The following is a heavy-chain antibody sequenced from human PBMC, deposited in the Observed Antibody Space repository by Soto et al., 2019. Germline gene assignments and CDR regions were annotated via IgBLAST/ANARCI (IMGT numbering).Heavy chain of an antibody. CDR3: ASANIAAAGTIFDP. V-gene: IGHV4-61*08. CDR1: GDSVSSGAYY. CDR2: IYYNAIT. Sequence: QVKLQESGPGLVKPSETLSLTCTVSGDSVSSGAYYWSWVRQPPGKGLEWIGYIYYNAITNYNPSLKRRVTILVDTSKSEISLTLNSVTAADTAVYYCASANIAAAGTIFDPWGQGVLVTVSA. D-gene: IGHD6-13*01. J-gene: IGHJ5*02.